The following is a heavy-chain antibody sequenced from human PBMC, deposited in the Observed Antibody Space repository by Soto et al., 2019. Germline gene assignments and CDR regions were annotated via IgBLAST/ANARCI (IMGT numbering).Heavy chain of an antibody. D-gene: IGHD1-7*01. Sequence: GGSLRLSCAASGFTVSINYMSWVRQAPGKGLEWVSVIYSGGSTYYADSVKGRFIISRDNSKNTLYLQMNSLRAEDTAVYYCARDLGNWNSSYYYGMDVWGQGTTVTVSS. CDR2: IYSGGST. V-gene: IGHV3-66*01. CDR1: GFTVSINY. CDR3: ARDLGNWNSSYYYGMDV. J-gene: IGHJ6*02.